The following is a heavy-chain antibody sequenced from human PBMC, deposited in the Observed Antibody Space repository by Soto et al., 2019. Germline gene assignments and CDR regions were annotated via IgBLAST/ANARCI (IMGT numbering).Heavy chain of an antibody. V-gene: IGHV1-69*02. D-gene: IGHD1-1*01. CDR3: ARGPPLVHLDEHEALVI. CDR1: GGTFSSYT. CDR2: ITPILGIA. Sequence: QVQLVQSGAEVQKPGSSVKVSCKASGGTFSSYTISWMRQAPGQGLEWMGRITPILGIANYVQKFQGRVTMTADKTTSTDYMELSGPTTDGRAVCSCARGPPLVHLDEHEALVIGGEGTMVAVSS. J-gene: IGHJ3*02.